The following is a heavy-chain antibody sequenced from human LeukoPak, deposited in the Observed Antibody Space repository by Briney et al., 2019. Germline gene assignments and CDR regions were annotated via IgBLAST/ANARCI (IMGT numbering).Heavy chain of an antibody. D-gene: IGHD3-22*01. CDR3: ARDWDSSGYLFDY. V-gene: IGHV1-46*01. CDR2: ISPSGSST. J-gene: IGHJ4*02. Sequence: ASVKVSCKTSAYTFTRYYTHWVRQAPGHGLEWMGVISPSGSSTTYAQKFQGRVTMTRDTSTTTVYMELSSLRSEDTAVYYCARDWDSSGYLFDYWGQGTLVTVSS. CDR1: AYTFTRYY.